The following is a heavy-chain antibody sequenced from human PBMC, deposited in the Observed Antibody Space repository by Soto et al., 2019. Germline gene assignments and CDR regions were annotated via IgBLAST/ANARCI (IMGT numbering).Heavy chain of an antibody. J-gene: IGHJ6*02. CDR3: ARDGGDAGYYYYGMDV. CDR1: GGTFSSYA. Sequence: GASVKVSCKASGGTFSSYAISWVRQAPGQGLEWMGGIIPIFGTANYAQKFQGRVTITADESTSTAYMELSSLRSEDTAVYYCARDGGDAGYYYYGMDVWGQGTTVTVSS. V-gene: IGHV1-69*13. D-gene: IGHD2-21*02. CDR2: IIPIFGTA.